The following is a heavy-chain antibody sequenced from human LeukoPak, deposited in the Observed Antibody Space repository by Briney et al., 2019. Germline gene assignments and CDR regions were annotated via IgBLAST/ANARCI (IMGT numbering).Heavy chain of an antibody. D-gene: IGHD3-3*01. Sequence: GGSPRLSCAASGFTFSSYAMHWVRQAPGKGLEWVAVISYDGSNKYYADSVKGRFTISRDNSKNTLYLQMNSLRAEDTAVYYCARDSGPDYDFWSGYYDYWGQGTLVTVSS. V-gene: IGHV3-30-3*01. CDR1: GFTFSSYA. CDR3: ARDSGPDYDFWSGYYDY. CDR2: ISYDGSNK. J-gene: IGHJ4*02.